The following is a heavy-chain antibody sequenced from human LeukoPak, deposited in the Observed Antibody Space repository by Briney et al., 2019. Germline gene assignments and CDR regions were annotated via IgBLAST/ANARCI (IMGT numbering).Heavy chain of an antibody. J-gene: IGHJ4*02. V-gene: IGHV4-30-2*01. Sequence: SETLSLTCTVSGGSISSGGYYWSWIRQPPGKGLEWIGYIYHSGSTYYNPSLKSRVTISVDRSKNQFSLKLSSVTAADTAVYYCARVHSGWTHYFDYWGQGTLVTVSS. CDR3: ARVHSGWTHYFDY. D-gene: IGHD6-19*01. CDR1: GGSISSGGYY. CDR2: IYHSGST.